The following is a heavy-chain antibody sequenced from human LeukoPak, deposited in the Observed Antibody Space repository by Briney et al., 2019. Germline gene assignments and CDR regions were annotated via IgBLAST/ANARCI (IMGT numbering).Heavy chain of an antibody. CDR2: IYYSGST. Sequence: SETLSLTCTVSGGSISSYYWSWIRQPPGKGLEWIGYIYYSGSTNYNPSLKSRVTISVDSSKNQFSLRLSSVTAADTAVYFCARGHKGLEVWGQGATVTVSS. CDR3: ARGHKGLEV. CDR1: GGSISSYY. J-gene: IGHJ6*02. V-gene: IGHV4-59*01.